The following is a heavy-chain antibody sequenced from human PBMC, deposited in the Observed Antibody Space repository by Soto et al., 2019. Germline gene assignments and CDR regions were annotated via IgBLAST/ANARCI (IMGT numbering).Heavy chain of an antibody. CDR1: GGSFSGYY. Sequence: PSETLSLTCAVYGGSFSGYYWSWIRQPPGKGLEWIGEINHSGSTNYNPSLKSRVTISVDTSKNQFPLKLSSVTAADTAVYYCARGSRHFYYYGMDVWGQGTTVT. J-gene: IGHJ6*02. CDR3: ARGSRHFYYYGMDV. D-gene: IGHD6-13*01. V-gene: IGHV4-34*01. CDR2: INHSGST.